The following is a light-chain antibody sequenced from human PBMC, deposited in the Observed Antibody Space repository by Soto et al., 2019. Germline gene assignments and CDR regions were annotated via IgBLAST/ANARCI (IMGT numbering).Light chain of an antibody. V-gene: IGKV4-1*01. CDR3: QQYYSTPYT. Sequence: DIVMTQSPDSLAVSLGERATINCKSSQSVLYSSNNKNYLAWYQQKPGQPPKLLIYWASTRESGVPERFSGSGYGTDFTLTISRLQAEDVAVYYCQQYYSTPYTFGQGTKLEIK. J-gene: IGKJ2*01. CDR2: WAS. CDR1: QSVLYSSNNKNY.